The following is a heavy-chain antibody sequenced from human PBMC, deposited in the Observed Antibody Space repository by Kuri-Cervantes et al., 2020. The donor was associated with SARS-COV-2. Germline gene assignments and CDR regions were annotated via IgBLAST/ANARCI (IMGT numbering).Heavy chain of an antibody. D-gene: IGHD1-26*01. J-gene: IGHJ4*02. CDR3: ASVSGSYYWAFDY. CDR2: IYHSGST. V-gene: IGHV4-59*08. Sequence: GSLRLSCTVSGGSISSHYWSWIRQPPGKGLEWIGSIYHSGSTYYNPSLKSRVTISVDTSKNQFSLKLSSVAAADTAVYYCASVSGSYYWAFDYWGQGTLVTVSS. CDR1: GGSISSHY.